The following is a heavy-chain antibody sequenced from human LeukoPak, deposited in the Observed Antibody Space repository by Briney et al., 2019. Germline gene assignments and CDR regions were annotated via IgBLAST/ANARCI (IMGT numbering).Heavy chain of an antibody. CDR1: GFTFSNYW. V-gene: IGHV3-7*01. CDR3: ARGDVYYYYYMDV. CDR2: IKQDGSEK. J-gene: IGHJ6*03. Sequence: GGSLRLSCAASGFTFSNYWMGWVRQAPGKGLEWVANIKQDGSEKYYVDSVKGRFTISRDNAKKSLYLQMNSLRAEDTAVYYCARGDVYYYYYMDVWGKGTTVTVSS.